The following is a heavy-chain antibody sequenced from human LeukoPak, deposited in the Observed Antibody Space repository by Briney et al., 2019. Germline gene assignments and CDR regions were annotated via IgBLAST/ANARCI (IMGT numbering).Heavy chain of an antibody. Sequence: GGSLRLSCAASGFTFSSYWMHWVRHAPGKGLVWVSRINSDGSSTSYADSVKGRFTISRDNAKNTLYLQMNSLRAEDTAVYYCAREEVAYYGSGSYMDYWGQGTLVTVSS. CDR3: AREEVAYYGSGSYMDY. CDR2: INSDGSST. J-gene: IGHJ4*02. CDR1: GFTFSSYW. D-gene: IGHD3-10*01. V-gene: IGHV3-74*01.